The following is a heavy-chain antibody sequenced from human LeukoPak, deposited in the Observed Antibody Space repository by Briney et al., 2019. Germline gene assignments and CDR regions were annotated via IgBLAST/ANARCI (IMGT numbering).Heavy chain of an antibody. D-gene: IGHD3-22*01. J-gene: IGHJ4*02. Sequence: PGGALRLSCAHSVFTLSGYAMSWVRQGPGEGLEWVSAISGSGGSTYYADSVKGRFTISRDNSKNTLYLQMNSLRAEDTAVYYCAKVKGYYYDSSGFDYWGQGTLVTVSS. CDR1: VFTLSGYA. V-gene: IGHV3-23*01. CDR3: AKVKGYYYDSSGFDY. CDR2: ISGSGGST.